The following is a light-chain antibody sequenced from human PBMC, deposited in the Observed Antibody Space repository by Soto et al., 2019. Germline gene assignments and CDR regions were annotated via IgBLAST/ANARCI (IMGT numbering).Light chain of an antibody. Sequence: DIQMTQSPSSLSASVGDRVTITCRASQDISTSLGWFQQKPGKAPKPLIYAISTLQGGVPPKFSGSRSGTEFTLTITSLQPEDSASYYCQQYKSYPLTFGGGTRVEI. V-gene: IGKV1-16*02. CDR2: AIS. CDR3: QQYKSYPLT. J-gene: IGKJ4*01. CDR1: QDISTS.